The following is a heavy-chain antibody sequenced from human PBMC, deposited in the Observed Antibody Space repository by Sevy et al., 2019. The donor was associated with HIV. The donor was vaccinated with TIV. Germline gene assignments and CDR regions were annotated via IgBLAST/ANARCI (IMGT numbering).Heavy chain of an antibody. CDR1: GFTFSDHY. V-gene: IGHV3-72*01. CDR3: STHAGIAADRRVFDY. CDR2: TRNKADGYTT. D-gene: IGHD6-25*01. Sequence: GGSLRLSCVASGFTFSDHYMEWVRQAPGKGLEWVGRTRNKADGYTTEYAASVKGRFTISRDDSKNSLYVQMNSLKTEDTAVYYCSTHAGIAADRRVFDYWGQGTLVTVSS. J-gene: IGHJ4*02.